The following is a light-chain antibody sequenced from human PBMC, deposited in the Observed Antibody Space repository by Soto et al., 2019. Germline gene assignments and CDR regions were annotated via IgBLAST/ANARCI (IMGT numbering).Light chain of an antibody. CDR1: SSDVGTYNY. CDR3: SSYTGSSTLYV. CDR2: EVT. Sequence: QSALTQPASVSGSPGQSITISCTGTSSDVGTYNYVSWYQQHPGKAPKVMIYEVTYRPSGVSNRLSGSKSGNTASLTISRLQAEDEAEYYCSSYTGSSTLYVFGTGTKVNVL. J-gene: IGLJ1*01. V-gene: IGLV2-14*01.